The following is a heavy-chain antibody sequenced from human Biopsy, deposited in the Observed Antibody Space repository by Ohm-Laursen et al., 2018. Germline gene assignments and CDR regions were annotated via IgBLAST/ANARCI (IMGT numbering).Heavy chain of an antibody. D-gene: IGHD3-22*01. CDR2: ISPYNGNG. Sequence: ASVKVSCKVSGYTFPNFGISWVRQAPGRGLEWMGWISPYNGNGDYEKNFHGRVTLTADTSTSTVYMELRSLRSGDTAVYYCAISHYFESTGYAFDFWGQGTMVSVSS. J-gene: IGHJ3*01. CDR3: AISHYFESTGYAFDF. V-gene: IGHV1-18*01. CDR1: GYTFPNFG.